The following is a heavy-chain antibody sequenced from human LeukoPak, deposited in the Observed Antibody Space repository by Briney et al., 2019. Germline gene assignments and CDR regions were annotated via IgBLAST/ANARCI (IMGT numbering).Heavy chain of an antibody. CDR2: IYYSGST. Sequence: SETLSLTCTVSGGSISSYYWSWIRQPPGKGLEWIGYIYYSGSTNYNPSLKSRVTISVDTSKNQFSLKLSSVTAADTAVYYCAREGGSGYSDYWGRGTLVTVSS. J-gene: IGHJ4*02. D-gene: IGHD3-3*01. CDR3: AREGGSGYSDY. V-gene: IGHV4-59*01. CDR1: GGSISSYY.